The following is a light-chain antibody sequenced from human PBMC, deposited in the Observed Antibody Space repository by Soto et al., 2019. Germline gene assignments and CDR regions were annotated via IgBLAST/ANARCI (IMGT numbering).Light chain of an antibody. J-gene: IGKJ2*01. CDR3: QQYGDSPLYT. CDR2: GAS. Sequence: EIVMTQSPATLSVSPGERATLSCRASQSVSSNLAWYQQKPGQAPRLLIYGASTRATGVPDRFSGSGSGKDFTLTISRLEPEDVAVYYCQQYGDSPLYTFGQGTKVDIK. CDR1: QSVSSN. V-gene: IGKV3-20*01.